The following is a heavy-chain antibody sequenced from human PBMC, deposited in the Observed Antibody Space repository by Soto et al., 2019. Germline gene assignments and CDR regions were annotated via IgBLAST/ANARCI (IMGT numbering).Heavy chain of an antibody. CDR1: GFTFSSYA. V-gene: IGHV3-23*01. J-gene: IGHJ3*01. CDR3: AKQVTGWFNDAFDV. Sequence: EVQLLESGGGLVQPGGSLTFSCAASGFTFSSYAMSWLRQAPGKGLEWVSAIDGTGDNTHYADSVKGRFTFSRDNSRNTLYLQMNGLRTEDTALYYCAKQVTGWFNDAFDVWGQGTLVTVSS. CDR2: IDGTGDNT. D-gene: IGHD6-19*01.